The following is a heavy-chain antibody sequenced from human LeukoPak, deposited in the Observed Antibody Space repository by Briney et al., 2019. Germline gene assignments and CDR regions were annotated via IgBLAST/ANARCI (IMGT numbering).Heavy chain of an antibody. Sequence: ASVKVSSTTSGDTFTDSYLHWVRHAPGQGVERMGWINPKTGGITYSQKFKGRVTMTRDTSLNTAHMEVTGLTFGDTAVYYCAREWGPNYVQGWFDPWGQGTLVSVSS. D-gene: IGHD3-10*02. CDR2: INPKTGGI. V-gene: IGHV1-2*02. CDR1: GDTFTDSY. J-gene: IGHJ5*02. CDR3: AREWGPNYVQGWFDP.